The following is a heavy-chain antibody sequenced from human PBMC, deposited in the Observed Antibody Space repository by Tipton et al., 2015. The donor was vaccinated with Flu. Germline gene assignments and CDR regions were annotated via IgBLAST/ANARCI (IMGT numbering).Heavy chain of an antibody. Sequence: QLVQSGAEVKKPGASVKVSCKASGHPFTGSYMHWVRPAPGQGLAWLGRINPNSGGTNYAQKFQGRVTMTRDTSISTAYMGLGRLRSDGTAVYYCARDKDYYGSGSYQNWFDPWGQGTLVTVSS. V-gene: IGHV1-2*06. CDR1: GHPFTGSY. CDR2: INPNSGGT. J-gene: IGHJ5*02. CDR3: ARDKDYYGSGSYQNWFDP. D-gene: IGHD3-10*01.